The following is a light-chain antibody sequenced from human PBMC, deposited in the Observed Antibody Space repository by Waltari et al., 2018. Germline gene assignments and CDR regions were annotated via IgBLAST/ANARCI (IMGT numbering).Light chain of an antibody. J-gene: IGKJ1*01. CDR3: QKYDFLPAT. Sequence: ELVLTQSPGTLSLSPGERATLSGRASPGVGKYLAWYQQRPGQAPSLLLYHTSIRATGIPDRFSGSGYGTDFSLTISRLEPEDFAVYYCQKYDFLPATFGQGTTVEIK. CDR1: PGVGKY. CDR2: HTS. V-gene: IGKV3-20*01.